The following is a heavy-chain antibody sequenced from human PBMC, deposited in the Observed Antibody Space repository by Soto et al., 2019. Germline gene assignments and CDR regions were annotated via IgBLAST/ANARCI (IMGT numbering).Heavy chain of an antibody. CDR2: IIPIFGTA. J-gene: IGHJ4*02. CDR1: GGTFSSYA. V-gene: IGHV1-69*13. CDR3: ARGAGSSGKAFDY. Sequence: ASVKVFCKASGGTFSSYAISWVRQAPGQGLEWMGGIIPIFGTANYAQKFQGRVTITADESTSTAYMELSSLRSEDTAVYYCARGAGSSGKAFDYWGQGTLVTVSS. D-gene: IGHD3-22*01.